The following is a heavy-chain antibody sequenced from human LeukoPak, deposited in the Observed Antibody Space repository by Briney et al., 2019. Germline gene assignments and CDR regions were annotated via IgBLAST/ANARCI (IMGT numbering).Heavy chain of an antibody. CDR1: GGSISSYY. CDR2: IYYSGST. V-gene: IGHV4-59*01. D-gene: IGHD5-24*01. CDR3: ARGGGSRDGYNFDY. Sequence: SETLSLTCTVSGGSISSYYWSWIRQPPGKGLEWIGYIYYSGSTNYNPSLKSRVTISLDTPKNQFSLKLSSVTAADTAVYYCARGGGSRDGYNFDYWGQGTPVTVSS. J-gene: IGHJ4*02.